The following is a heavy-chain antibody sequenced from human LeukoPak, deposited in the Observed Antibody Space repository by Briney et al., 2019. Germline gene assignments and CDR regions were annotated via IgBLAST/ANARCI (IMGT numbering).Heavy chain of an antibody. CDR2: IRSKAYGGTT. Sequence: GGSLRLSCAASGFTVSSNYMSWVRQAPGKGLEWVGFIRSKAYGGTTEYAASVKGRFTISRDDSKSIAYLQMNSLKTEDTAVYYCTRVRYYDSSGYWSVYYFDYWGQGTLVTVSS. V-gene: IGHV3-49*04. D-gene: IGHD3-22*01. J-gene: IGHJ4*02. CDR3: TRVRYYDSSGYWSVYYFDY. CDR1: GFTVSSNY.